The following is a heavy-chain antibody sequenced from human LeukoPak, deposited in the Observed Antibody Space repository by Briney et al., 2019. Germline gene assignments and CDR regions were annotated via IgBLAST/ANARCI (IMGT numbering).Heavy chain of an antibody. V-gene: IGHV3-21*01. Sequence: GGSLRLSCAASGFTFSSYSMNWVRQAPGKGLEWVSSISSSSYIYYADSVKGRFTISRDNAKNSLYLQMNSLRAEDTAVYYCARDRTPYSSGWYGDWWFDPWGQGTLVTVSS. D-gene: IGHD6-19*01. CDR1: GFTFSSYS. CDR3: ARDRTPYSSGWYGDWWFDP. J-gene: IGHJ5*02. CDR2: ISSSSYI.